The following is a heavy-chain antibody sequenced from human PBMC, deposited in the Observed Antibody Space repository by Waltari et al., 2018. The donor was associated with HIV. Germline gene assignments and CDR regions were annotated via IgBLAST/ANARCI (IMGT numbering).Heavy chain of an antibody. CDR2: INHSGST. Sequence: QVQLQQWGAGLLKPSETLSLTCAVYGGSFSGYYWSWIRQPPGKGLEWIGEINHSGSTNYNPSLKSRVTISVDTSKNQFSLKLSSVTAADTAVYYCARLRIAVATAESGDYWGQGTLVTVSS. D-gene: IGHD6-19*01. V-gene: IGHV4-34*01. CDR1: GGSFSGYY. J-gene: IGHJ4*02. CDR3: ARLRIAVATAESGDY.